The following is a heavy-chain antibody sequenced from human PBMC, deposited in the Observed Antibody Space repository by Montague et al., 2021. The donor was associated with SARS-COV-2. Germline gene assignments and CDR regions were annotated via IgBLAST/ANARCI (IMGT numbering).Heavy chain of an antibody. CDR1: GYSISSGYY. Sequence: SETLSLTCTVSGYSISSGYYWGWIRQPPGKGLEWIGSIYHSGSTYYNPSLKSRVTISVDTSTNQFSLKLNSVTAADTAVYFCAREMGDDRIGYHPRGWFDPWGQGTLVTVSS. CDR2: IYHSGST. J-gene: IGHJ5*02. V-gene: IGHV4-38-2*02. D-gene: IGHD3-22*01. CDR3: AREMGDDRIGYHPRGWFDP.